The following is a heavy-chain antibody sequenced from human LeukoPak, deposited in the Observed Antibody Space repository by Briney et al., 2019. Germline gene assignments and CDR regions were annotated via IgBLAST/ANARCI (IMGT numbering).Heavy chain of an antibody. Sequence: GGSLRLSCAASGFTVSSNYMSWVRQAPGKGLEWVSVIYSGGSTYYADSVKGRFTISRDNSKNTLYLQMNSLRAEDTAVYYCARDRRSWYYFDYWGQGTLVTVSS. CDR3: ARDRRSWYYFDY. D-gene: IGHD6-13*01. J-gene: IGHJ4*02. V-gene: IGHV3-53*01. CDR2: IYSGGST. CDR1: GFTVSSNY.